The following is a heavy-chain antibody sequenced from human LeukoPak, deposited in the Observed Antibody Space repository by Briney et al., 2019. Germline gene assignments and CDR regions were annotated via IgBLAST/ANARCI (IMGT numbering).Heavy chain of an antibody. CDR1: GYTFTDYA. D-gene: IGHD2-15*01. J-gene: IGHJ5*02. V-gene: IGHV1-3*01. CDR3: ARRLGYCSGGSCGTGGWFDP. CDR2: INAGNGNT. Sequence: ASVKGSCKASGYTFTDYALHWVRQVPGQRLEWMGWINAGNGNTKYSQKFQGRVTITRVTSASTAYMELSSPRSEDTAVYYCARRLGYCSGGSCGTGGWFDPWGQGTLVTVSS.